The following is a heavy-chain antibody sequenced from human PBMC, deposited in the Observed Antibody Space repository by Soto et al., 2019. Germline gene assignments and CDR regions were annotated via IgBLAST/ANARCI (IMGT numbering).Heavy chain of an antibody. CDR3: AKGFIAVAGPFDY. Sequence: GGSLRLSCAASGFTFDYYAMHWVRQDPGKGLEWVSGISWNSGSIGYADSVKGRFTISRDNAKNSLYPQMNSLRAEDTALYYCAKGFIAVAGPFDYWGQGTLVTVSS. D-gene: IGHD6-19*01. V-gene: IGHV3-9*01. J-gene: IGHJ4*02. CDR1: GFTFDYYA. CDR2: ISWNSGSI.